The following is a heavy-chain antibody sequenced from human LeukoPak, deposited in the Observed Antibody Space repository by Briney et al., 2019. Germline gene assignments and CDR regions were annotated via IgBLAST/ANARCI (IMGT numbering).Heavy chain of an antibody. D-gene: IGHD3-22*01. CDR2: ISSSSSYI. J-gene: IGHJ4*02. CDR1: GFTFRTYW. V-gene: IGHV3-21*01. Sequence: GGSLRLSCAASGFTFRTYWMNWVRQAPGKGLEWVSSISSSSSYIYYADSVKGRFTISRDNAKNSLYLQMNSLRAEDTAVYYCAKEASYYYDSSGFPLYYFDYWGQGTLVTVSS. CDR3: AKEASYYYDSSGFPLYYFDY.